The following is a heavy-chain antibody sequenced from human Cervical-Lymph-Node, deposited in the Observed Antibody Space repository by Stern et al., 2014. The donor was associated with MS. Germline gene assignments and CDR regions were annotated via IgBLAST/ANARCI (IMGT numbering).Heavy chain of an antibody. D-gene: IGHD1-26*01. J-gene: IGHJ3*02. Sequence: EVQLVQSGGGLVQPGRSLRLSCAASGFSFSSYSMNWVRQAPGKGLEWLSYISGSSSSIYYADSAKGRFTISRDNAKNSLYLQMSGLRDEDTAVYYCAREEGGGNYFSAFDIWGQGTAVTVSA. V-gene: IGHV3-48*02. CDR1: GFSFSSYS. CDR2: ISGSSSSI. CDR3: AREEGGGNYFSAFDI.